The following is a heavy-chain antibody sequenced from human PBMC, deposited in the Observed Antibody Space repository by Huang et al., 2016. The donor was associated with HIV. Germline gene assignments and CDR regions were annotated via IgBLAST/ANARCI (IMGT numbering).Heavy chain of an antibody. D-gene: IGHD3-10*01. CDR1: GGSFSDYF. V-gene: IGHV4-34*01. Sequence: QVRLEQWGPNLLKPSDTLSLKCAVYGGSFSDYFWTWIRQSPVKGLEWIGEVNQCGSATHNPSLRSRVSMSVDSSKNQFYLNLTSVTAADTAVYFCARPKMTATPSDSSWSYFDFWGRGTPVTVSS. J-gene: IGHJ4*02. CDR3: ARPKMTATPSDSSWSYFDF. CDR2: VNQCGSA.